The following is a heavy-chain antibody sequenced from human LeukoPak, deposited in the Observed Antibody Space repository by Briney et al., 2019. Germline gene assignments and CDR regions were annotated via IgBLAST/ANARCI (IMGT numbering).Heavy chain of an antibody. J-gene: IGHJ5*02. CDR1: GFPFSGYS. CDR3: ARVAGYLPTRWFDP. CDR2: INYTGST. Sequence: GSLRLSCAASGFPFSGYSINWVRQPPGKGLEWIGEINYTGSTSYNPSLKSRVTISVDTSQNQFFLLLTSVTAADTAVYYCARVAGYLPTRWFDPWGQGTHVTVSS. V-gene: IGHV4-34*01. D-gene: IGHD6-25*01.